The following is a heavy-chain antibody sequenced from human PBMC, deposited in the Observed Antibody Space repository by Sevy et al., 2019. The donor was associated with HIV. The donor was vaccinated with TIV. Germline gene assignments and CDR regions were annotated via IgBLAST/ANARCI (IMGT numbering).Heavy chain of an antibody. CDR1: GYIFTDYY. CDR2: INSESGVT. Sequence: ASVKVSCKASGYIFTDYYIHWVRQAPGQGLEWMAWINSESGVTNYALRFQGEVTVTRDPSLSTAYLELTNLKSNDTAIYYCARLTTQPTSDLYGLDVWGQGTTVTVSS. D-gene: IGHD4-17*01. CDR3: ARLTTQPTSDLYGLDV. V-gene: IGHV1-2*02. J-gene: IGHJ6*02.